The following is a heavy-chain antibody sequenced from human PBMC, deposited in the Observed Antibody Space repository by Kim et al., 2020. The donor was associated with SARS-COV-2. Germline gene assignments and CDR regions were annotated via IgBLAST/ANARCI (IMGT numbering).Heavy chain of an antibody. CDR3: ARGDYGDYIDAFDI. J-gene: IGHJ3*02. V-gene: IGHV3-53*01. Sequence: ADSGKGRCTISRDNSKNTLYLQMNSRRAEDTAGYYCARGDYGDYIDAFDIWGQGTMVTVSS. D-gene: IGHD4-17*01.